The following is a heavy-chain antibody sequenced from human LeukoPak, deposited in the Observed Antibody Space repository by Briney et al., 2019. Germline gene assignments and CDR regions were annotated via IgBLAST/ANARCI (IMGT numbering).Heavy chain of an antibody. CDR2: ISGSGGST. V-gene: IGHV3-23*01. D-gene: IGHD1-26*01. Sequence: GGSLRLSCAASGFTFSSYAMSWVRQAPGKGLEWVSAISGSGGSTYYADSVKGRFTISRDNSKSTLYLQMNSRRAEDTAVYYCAMGQMLDYFDYWGQGTLVTVSS. CDR3: AMGQMLDYFDY. CDR1: GFTFSSYA. J-gene: IGHJ4*02.